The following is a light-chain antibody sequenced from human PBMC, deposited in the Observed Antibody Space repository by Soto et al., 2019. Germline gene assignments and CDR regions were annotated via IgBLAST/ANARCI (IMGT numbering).Light chain of an antibody. V-gene: IGKV2D-29*01. J-gene: IGKJ4*01. CDR2: EVS. CDR1: QSLLHRDGKTY. CDR3: MQDVELPFT. Sequence: EIVMTQTPLSLSVIPGQPASMSCKSSQSLLHRDGKTYLYWFLQKPGQPPQLLIYEVSNRFSGAAERFSASGSGTYFTPKISRVEADVVGIYYCMQDVELPFTFGGGTKVDIK.